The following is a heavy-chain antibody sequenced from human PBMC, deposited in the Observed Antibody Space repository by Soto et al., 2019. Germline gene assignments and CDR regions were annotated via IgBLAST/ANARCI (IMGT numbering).Heavy chain of an antibody. J-gene: IGHJ4*02. D-gene: IGHD3-22*01. Sequence: GGSLRLSCAASGFTFSSYGMHWVRQAPGKGLEWVAVISYDGSNKYYADSVKGRFTISRDNSKNTLYLQMNSLRAEDTAVYYCAKVEGYYYDSSGYYFDYWGQGTLVTVSS. CDR1: GFTFSSYG. CDR3: AKVEGYYYDSSGYYFDY. CDR2: ISYDGSNK. V-gene: IGHV3-30*18.